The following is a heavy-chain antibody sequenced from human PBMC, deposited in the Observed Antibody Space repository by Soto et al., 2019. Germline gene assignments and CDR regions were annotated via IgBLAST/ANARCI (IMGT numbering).Heavy chain of an antibody. D-gene: IGHD3-3*01. Sequence: PGGSRRLSCAASGFTFSRYGMHWVRQAPGKGLEWVAVIWYDGSNKYYADSVKGRFTISRDNSKNTLYLQMNSLRAEDTAVYYCARDPITIFGVVIPYYGMDVWGQGTTGTV. CDR1: GFTFSRYG. V-gene: IGHV3-33*01. CDR3: ARDPITIFGVVIPYYGMDV. J-gene: IGHJ6*02. CDR2: IWYDGSNK.